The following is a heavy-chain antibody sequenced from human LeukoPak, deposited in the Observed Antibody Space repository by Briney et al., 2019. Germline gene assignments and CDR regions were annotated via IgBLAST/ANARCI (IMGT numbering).Heavy chain of an antibody. D-gene: IGHD3-22*01. CDR3: ARTTYYYDSSGYYYSDRFDP. Sequence: SETLSLTCTVSGGSISSSSYYWGWIRQPPGKGLEWIGGIYYSGSTYYNPSLKSRVTISVDTSKNQFSLKLSSVTAADTAVYYCARTTYYYDSSGYYYSDRFDPWGQGTLVTVSS. J-gene: IGHJ5*02. CDR1: GGSISSSSYY. CDR2: IYYSGST. V-gene: IGHV4-39*07.